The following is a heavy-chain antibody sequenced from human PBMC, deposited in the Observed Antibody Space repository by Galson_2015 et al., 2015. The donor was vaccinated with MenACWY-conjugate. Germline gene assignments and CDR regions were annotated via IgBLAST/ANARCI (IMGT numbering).Heavy chain of an antibody. V-gene: IGHV5-51*01. CDR2: IDPRDSDT. D-gene: IGHD3-10*01. CDR3: ARHPALYGSGSYYDY. CDR1: GYNFASYA. Sequence: SGAEVKKPGESLKISCKGSGYNFASYAIGWVRQMPGKGLEWMGVIDPRDSDTKYSPSLQGQVTISADKSISTAYLQWSSLQASDSAMYYCARHPALYGSGSYYDYWGQGTLVTVSS. J-gene: IGHJ4*02.